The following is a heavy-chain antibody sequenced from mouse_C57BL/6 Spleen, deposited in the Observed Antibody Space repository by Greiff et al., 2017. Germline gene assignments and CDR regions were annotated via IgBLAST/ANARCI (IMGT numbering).Heavy chain of an antibody. CDR1: GYTFTDYN. V-gene: IGHV1-22*01. J-gene: IGHJ3*01. D-gene: IGHD2-1*01. Sequence: VQLQQSGPELVKPGASVKMSCKASGYTFTDYNMHWVKQSHGKSLEWIGYIYPNNGGTSYNQKFKGKATLTVNKSSSTAYMELRSLTSEDSAVYYCARVYYGNYSWFAYWGQGTLGTVSA. CDR2: IYPNNGGT. CDR3: ARVYYGNYSWFAY.